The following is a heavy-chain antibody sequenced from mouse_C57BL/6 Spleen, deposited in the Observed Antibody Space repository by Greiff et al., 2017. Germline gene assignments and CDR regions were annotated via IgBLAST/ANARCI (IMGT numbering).Heavy chain of an antibody. CDR1: GYTFTGYW. J-gene: IGHJ4*01. CDR3: AIFHYYGSSYYATDD. V-gene: IGHV1-9*01. Sequence: LQQSGAELMKPGASVKLSCKATGYTFTGYWIAWVKQRPEHGLEWIGEILPGSGSTNYNEKFKGQATISADTSTNTAYMQSSSLKTEDSALYNCAIFHYYGSSYYATDDWGQGTSVTVTA. CDR2: ILPGSGST. D-gene: IGHD1-1*01.